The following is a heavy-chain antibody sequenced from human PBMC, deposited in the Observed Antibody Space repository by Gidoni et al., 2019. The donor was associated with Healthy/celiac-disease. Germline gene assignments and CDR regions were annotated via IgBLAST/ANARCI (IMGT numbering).Heavy chain of an antibody. CDR2: ISSSSSSR. CDR1: GFTFSRYS. J-gene: IGHJ6*02. D-gene: IGHD3-3*01. V-gene: IGHV3-21*01. CDR3: ASDSKPSPPRSYACWSGYYTPRDYYYGMDV. Sequence: EVQLVESGGGLVKPGGSLRLSCAASGFTFSRYSMNWVRTAPGNGRKWVSSISSSSSSRYSADSVKCRFTISIDNAENSLYLQMNCLRAEDTAVYYWASDSKPSPPRSYACWSGYYTPRDYYYGMDVWGQGTTFTVSS.